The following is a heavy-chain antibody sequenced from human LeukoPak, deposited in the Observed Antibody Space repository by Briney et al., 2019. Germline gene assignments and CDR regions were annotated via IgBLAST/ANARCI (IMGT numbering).Heavy chain of an antibody. CDR2: IWYDGSNK. V-gene: IGHV3-33*06. Sequence: GGSLRLSCAASGFTFSSYGMHWVRQAPGKGLEWVAVIWYDGSNKYYADSVKGRFTISRDNSKNTLYLQMSSLRAEDTAVYYCAKGNDFWSGYLDYWGQGTLVTVSS. D-gene: IGHD3-3*01. CDR1: GFTFSSYG. J-gene: IGHJ4*02. CDR3: AKGNDFWSGYLDY.